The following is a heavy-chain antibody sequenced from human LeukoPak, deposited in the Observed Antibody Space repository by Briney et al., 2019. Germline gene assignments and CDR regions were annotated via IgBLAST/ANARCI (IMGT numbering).Heavy chain of an antibody. CDR3: ARSTVASQFFYYYGMDV. CDR2: ISYDGSNK. Sequence: QPGRSLRLSCAASGFTFSSYGMHWVRQAPGKGLEWVAVISYDGSNKYYADSVKGRFTISRDNSKNTLYLQMNSLRAEDTAVYYCARSTVASQFFYYYGMDVWGQGTTVTDSS. CDR1: GFTFSSYG. J-gene: IGHJ6*02. V-gene: IGHV3-30*19. D-gene: IGHD4-23*01.